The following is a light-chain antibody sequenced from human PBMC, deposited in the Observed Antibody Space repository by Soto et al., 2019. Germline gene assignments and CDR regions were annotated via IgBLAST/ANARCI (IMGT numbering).Light chain of an antibody. V-gene: IGLV2-8*01. Sequence: QSALTQPPSASGSPGQSVTISCTGTSSDVGLYDYVSWYQQHPGKVPKLLIYEATQRPSGVPDRFSGSKSGNTASLTVSGLQAEDEADYYCSSYGGNSNYVFGTGTKVTVL. CDR2: EAT. CDR3: SSYGGNSNYV. CDR1: SSDVGLYDY. J-gene: IGLJ1*01.